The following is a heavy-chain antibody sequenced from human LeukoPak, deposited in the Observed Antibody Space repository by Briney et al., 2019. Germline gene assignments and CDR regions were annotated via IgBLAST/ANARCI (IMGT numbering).Heavy chain of an antibody. D-gene: IGHD6-19*01. J-gene: IGHJ4*02. CDR3: AKDNGGWGFDY. CDR1: GFTFSSYW. V-gene: IGHV3-30*02. CDR2: TRYNGDSK. Sequence: QPGGSLRLSCAASGFTFSSYWMSWVRQVPGKGLEWVSFTRYNGDSKYYADSVKGRFTISRDNSQNTLFLQMNSLRAEDTAVYHCAKDNGGWGFDYWGPGTLVTVSS.